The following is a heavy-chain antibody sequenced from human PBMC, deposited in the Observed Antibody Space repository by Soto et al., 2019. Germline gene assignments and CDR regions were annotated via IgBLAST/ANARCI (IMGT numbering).Heavy chain of an antibody. V-gene: IGHV1-3*01. CDR2: INAGNGNT. D-gene: IGHD1-26*01. CDR3: ARGASPLIDY. J-gene: IGHJ4*02. CDR1: GYTFTSYA. Sequence: QVQLVQSGAEVKKPGASVKVSCKASGYTFTSYAMRWVRQAPGQRLEWMGWINAGNGNTKYSQKFQGRVTIIRDTSASTAYMELSSLRSDDTAVYYCARGASPLIDYWGQGTLVTVSS.